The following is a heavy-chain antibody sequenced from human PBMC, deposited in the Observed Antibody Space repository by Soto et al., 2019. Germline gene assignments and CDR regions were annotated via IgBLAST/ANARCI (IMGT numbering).Heavy chain of an antibody. CDR3: ARDSSYCSSTNCYQDY. D-gene: IGHD2-2*01. CDR1: GYTFTGYY. CDR2: INPNSGGT. J-gene: IGHJ4*02. V-gene: IGHV1-2*02. Sequence: RASVKVSCKASGYTFTGYYMHWVRQAPGQGLEWMGWINPNSGGTNYAQKFQGRVTMTRDTSISTAYMELSRLRSDDTAVYYCARDSSYCSSTNCYQDYWGQGTLVTVSS.